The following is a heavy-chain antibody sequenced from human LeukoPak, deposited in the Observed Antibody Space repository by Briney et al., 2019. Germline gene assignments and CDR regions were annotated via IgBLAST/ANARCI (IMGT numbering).Heavy chain of an antibody. V-gene: IGHV3-21*01. CDR2: ISGSSSYI. CDR3: ARVSSGWPPSASDI. D-gene: IGHD6-19*01. CDR1: GLTFSSYS. Sequence: GGSLRLSCAASGLTFSSYSMNWVRQVPGKGLEWVSSISGSSSYIYYADSVKGRFTISRDNAKKSLWLQMNSLRDEDTAVYYCARVSSGWPPSASDIWGQGTMVTVSS. J-gene: IGHJ3*02.